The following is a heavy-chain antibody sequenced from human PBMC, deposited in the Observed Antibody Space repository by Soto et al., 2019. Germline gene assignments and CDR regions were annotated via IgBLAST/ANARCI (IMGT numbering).Heavy chain of an antibody. V-gene: IGHV3-9*01. CDR1: GFTFNDYV. Sequence: GGSLRLSCAASGFTFNDYVIYWVRQGPGKGLEWVSGINWNSGDIGYADSVKGRFTISRDNAKNSLYLQMNGLSAEDTALYYWEEGPEGGYYYMDVWGKVITVTVSS. CDR3: EEGPEGGYYYMDV. CDR2: INWNSGDI. J-gene: IGHJ6*03.